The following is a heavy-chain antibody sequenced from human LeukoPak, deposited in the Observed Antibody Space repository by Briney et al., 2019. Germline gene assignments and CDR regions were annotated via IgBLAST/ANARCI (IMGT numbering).Heavy chain of an antibody. Sequence: AGSLRLSCAASGFTFSSYSMNWVRQAPGKGLEWVSSISSSSSYIYYADSVKGRFTISRDNAKNSLYLQMNSLRAEDTAVYYCAREGSVEMGFDIWGQGTMVTVSS. J-gene: IGHJ3*02. CDR1: GFTFSSYS. V-gene: IGHV3-21*01. D-gene: IGHD5-24*01. CDR3: AREGSVEMGFDI. CDR2: ISSSSSYI.